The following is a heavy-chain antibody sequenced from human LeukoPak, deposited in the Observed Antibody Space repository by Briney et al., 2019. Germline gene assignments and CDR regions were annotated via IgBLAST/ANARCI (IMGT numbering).Heavy chain of an antibody. D-gene: IGHD2-2*01. V-gene: IGHV3-30*02. Sequence: GGSLRLSCAASGFTFTISGMHWVRQAPGEGLEWVAFIGRDATTKYYADSVKGRFTISGDSSYHTAFLQMNSLRADDTAVYYCARGVEVVAADVFDHWGQGSLVTVSS. J-gene: IGHJ4*02. CDR2: IGRDATTK. CDR1: GFTFTISG. CDR3: ARGVEVVAADVFDH.